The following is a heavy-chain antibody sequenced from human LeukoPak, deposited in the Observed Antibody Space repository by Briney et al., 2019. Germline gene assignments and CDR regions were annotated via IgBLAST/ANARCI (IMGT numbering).Heavy chain of an antibody. D-gene: IGHD1-1*01. V-gene: IGHV1-18*04. Sequence: GASVKVSCKASGYTFTGYYMHWVRQAPGQGLEWMGWISAYNGNTNYAQKLQGRVTMTTDTSTSTAYMELRSLRSDDTAVYYCARDQDWNGFDYWGQGTLVTVSS. CDR2: ISAYNGNT. CDR3: ARDQDWNGFDY. J-gene: IGHJ4*02. CDR1: GYTFTGYY.